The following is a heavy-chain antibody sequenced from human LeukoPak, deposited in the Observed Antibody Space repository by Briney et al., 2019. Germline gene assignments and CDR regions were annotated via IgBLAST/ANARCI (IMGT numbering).Heavy chain of an antibody. Sequence: GGSLRLSCAASGFTVSSNYKSWVRQAPGKGLEWVSAISGSGGSTYYADSVKGRFTISRDNSKNTLYLQMNSLRAEDTAVYYCAKEGYSSSWYDYWGQGTLVTVSS. V-gene: IGHV3-23*01. CDR1: GFTVSSNY. J-gene: IGHJ4*02. CDR2: ISGSGGST. CDR3: AKEGYSSSWYDY. D-gene: IGHD6-13*01.